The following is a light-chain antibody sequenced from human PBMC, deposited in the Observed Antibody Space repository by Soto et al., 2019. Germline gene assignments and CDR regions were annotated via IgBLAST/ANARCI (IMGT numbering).Light chain of an antibody. J-gene: IGKJ4*01. V-gene: IGKV2-28*01. CDR2: LTS. Sequence: EIVMTQSPLSLPVTPEEPASISCRSSQSLLHINGFNYLDWYLQKPGQSPQLLIYLTSHRASGVPDRFSGSGSGTDFTLRISRVEAEDVGVYYCMQSLQTPLTFGGGTKVDIK. CDR1: QSLLHINGFNY. CDR3: MQSLQTPLT.